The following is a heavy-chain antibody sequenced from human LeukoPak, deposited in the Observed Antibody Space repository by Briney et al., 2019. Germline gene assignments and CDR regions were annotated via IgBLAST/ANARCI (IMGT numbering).Heavy chain of an antibody. Sequence: SETLSLTCTVPGGSIRSSSYYWGWIRQPPGKGLEWIGHIYYSGATKYNPSLKSRITISVDTSKNQFSLMLSSVTAADTAVYYCARFGITVVRGGKYYFDYWGQGTLVTVSS. CDR2: IYYSGAT. CDR3: ARFGITVVRGGKYYFDY. J-gene: IGHJ4*02. V-gene: IGHV4-61*05. D-gene: IGHD3-10*01. CDR1: GGSIRSSSYY.